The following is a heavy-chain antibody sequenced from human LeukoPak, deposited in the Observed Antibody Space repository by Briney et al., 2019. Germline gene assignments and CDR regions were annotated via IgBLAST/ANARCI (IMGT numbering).Heavy chain of an antibody. CDR2: IYHSGST. CDR3: ASCDYGGNWDY. J-gene: IGHJ4*02. Sequence: SETLSLTCTVSGYSISSGYYWGWIRQPPGKGLEWIGSIYHSGSTYYHPSLKSRVTISVDTSKNQFSLKLSSVTAADTAMYYCASCDYGGNWDYWGQGTLVTVSS. D-gene: IGHD4-23*01. CDR1: GYSISSGYY. V-gene: IGHV4-38-2*02.